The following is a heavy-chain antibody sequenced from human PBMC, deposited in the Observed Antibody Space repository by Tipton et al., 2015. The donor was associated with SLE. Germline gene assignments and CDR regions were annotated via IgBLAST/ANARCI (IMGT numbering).Heavy chain of an antibody. J-gene: IGHJ4*02. CDR3: TTAPGGYRYY. CDR1: GFTLSSYA. D-gene: IGHD5-12*01. V-gene: IGHV3-30-3*01. CDR2: ISFDGSHK. Sequence: SLRLSCAASGFTLSSYAEHWVRQAPGKGLEWVAGISFDGSHKYYVDSVKGRFTISRDNSKNTLYLQMNSLKTEDTAVYYCTTAPGGYRYYWGQGTLVTVSS.